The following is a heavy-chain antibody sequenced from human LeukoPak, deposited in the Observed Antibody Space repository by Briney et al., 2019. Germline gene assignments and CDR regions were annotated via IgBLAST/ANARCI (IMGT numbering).Heavy chain of an antibody. V-gene: IGHV4-39*01. D-gene: IGHD3-22*01. J-gene: IGHJ4*02. Sequence: SETLSLTCTVSGGSISSSSYYWGWIRQPPGKGLEWIGSIYYSGSTNYNPSLKSRVTISVDTSKNQFSLKLSSVTAAGTAVYYCTGDYYDSSGYYYHPDYWGQGTLVTVSS. CDR1: GGSISSSSYY. CDR3: TGDYYDSSGYYYHPDY. CDR2: IYYSGST.